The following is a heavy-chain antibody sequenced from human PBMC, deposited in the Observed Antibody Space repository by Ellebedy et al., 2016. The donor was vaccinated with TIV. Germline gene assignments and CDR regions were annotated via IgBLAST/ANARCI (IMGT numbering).Heavy chain of an antibody. CDR3: ARYGGGGQRGPRFDR. D-gene: IGHD3-16*01. V-gene: IGHV4-59*12. J-gene: IGHJ5*02. CDR1: GDSMTNCY. Sequence: SETLSLXXTVSGDSMTNCYWSWIRHPPGKGLEWIGYIYYIGSTDYNPSFKSRVTISVDTSRSQFSLRLNSVTAADTAVYYCARYGGGGQRGPRFDRWGQGALVTVSS. CDR2: IYYIGST.